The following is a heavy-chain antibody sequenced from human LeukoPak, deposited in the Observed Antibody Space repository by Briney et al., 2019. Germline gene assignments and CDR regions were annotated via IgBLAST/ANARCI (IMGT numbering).Heavy chain of an antibody. CDR1: GYTFTNYG. CDR2: ISAYNGNT. D-gene: IGHD2-2*01. V-gene: IGHV1-18*01. CDR3: ARDIVVVPAAPLFGYYYYGMDV. Sequence: ASVKVSCKASGYTFTNYGISWVRQAPGQGLEWMGWISAYNGNTNYAQKLQGRVTMTTHTSTSTAYMDLRSLRSDDTAVYYCARDIVVVPAAPLFGYYYYGMDVWGQGTTVTVSS. J-gene: IGHJ6*02.